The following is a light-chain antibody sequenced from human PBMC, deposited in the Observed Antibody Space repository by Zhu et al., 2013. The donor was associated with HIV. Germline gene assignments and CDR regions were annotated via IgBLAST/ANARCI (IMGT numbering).Light chain of an antibody. CDR1: SSDVGGYNY. Sequence: QSALTQPASVSGSPGQSITISCTGTSSDVGGYNYVSWYQQHPGKAPKLLIYEVTNRPSGVSHRFSGSKSGNAASLTISGLQAEDEADYYCCSYTTNNTRIFGGGTKLTVL. V-gene: IGLV2-14*01. CDR3: CSYTTNNTRI. CDR2: EVT. J-gene: IGLJ2*01.